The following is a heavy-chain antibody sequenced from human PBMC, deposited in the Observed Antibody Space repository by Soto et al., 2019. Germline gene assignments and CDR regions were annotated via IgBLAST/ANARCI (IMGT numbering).Heavy chain of an antibody. Sequence: QVQLQESGPGLVKPSQNLSLTCTVSGGSFSSGAYYWSWVRRHPGMGLEWVGYISYRGTPYYNPSLKSRLTISVEASKNQFALRLSSVTAADTAVYYCARVSATSTRWFDPWGQGTMFTVSS. D-gene: IGHD6-13*01. J-gene: IGHJ5*02. V-gene: IGHV4-31*03. CDR3: ARVSATSTRWFDP. CDR2: ISYRGTP. CDR1: GGSFSSGAYY.